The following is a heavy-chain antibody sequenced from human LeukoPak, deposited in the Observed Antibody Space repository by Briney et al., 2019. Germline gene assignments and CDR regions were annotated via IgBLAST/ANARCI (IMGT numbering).Heavy chain of an antibody. D-gene: IGHD3-10*01. V-gene: IGHV3-23*01. Sequence: GGSLRLSCAASGFTFSTYGMSWVRQAPGKGLEWVSGIGGSGINTYYADSVKGRFTISRDNSKNTLYLQMNSLRAEDTAVYYCAKDSDYYYGSGSEFDYWGQGTLVTVSS. CDR2: IGGSGINT. J-gene: IGHJ4*02. CDR1: GFTFSTYG. CDR3: AKDSDYYYGSGSEFDY.